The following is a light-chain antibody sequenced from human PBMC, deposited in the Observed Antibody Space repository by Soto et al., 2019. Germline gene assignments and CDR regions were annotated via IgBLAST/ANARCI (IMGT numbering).Light chain of an antibody. V-gene: IGKV3-11*01. Sequence: EIVLTQSPATLSLSPGERATLSCRASQSVSSYLAWYQQKPGQAPRLLIYDASNRATGIPARFSGGGSGTDFTLTISSLEPEDFAVYYYQQSFNWPRFTFGQGTKLEIK. CDR3: QQSFNWPRFT. J-gene: IGKJ2*01. CDR1: QSVSSY. CDR2: DAS.